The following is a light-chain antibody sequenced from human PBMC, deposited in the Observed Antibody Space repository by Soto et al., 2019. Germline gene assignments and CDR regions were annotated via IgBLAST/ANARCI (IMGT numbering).Light chain of an antibody. Sequence: DIQITQSPSTLSASVGDRVTITCRASQSISRSLAWYQQKPGKAPKLLIYDASSLESGVPSRFSGSGSGTEFTLTISSLQPEDFATYYCQQYDSFSVTFGQGTKVDIK. CDR1: QSISRS. V-gene: IGKV1-5*01. J-gene: IGKJ1*01. CDR2: DAS. CDR3: QQYDSFSVT.